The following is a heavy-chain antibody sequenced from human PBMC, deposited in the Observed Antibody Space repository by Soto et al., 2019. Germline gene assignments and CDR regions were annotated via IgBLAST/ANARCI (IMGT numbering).Heavy chain of an antibody. J-gene: IGHJ5*02. CDR3: ARRKLFIAAAVHNWFDP. CDR2: INHSGST. CDR1: GGSFSGYY. V-gene: IGHV4-34*01. Sequence: PSETLSLTCAVYGGSFSGYYWSWIRQPPGKGLEWIGEINHSGSTNYNPSLKSRVTISVDTSKNQFSLKLSSVTAADTAVYYCARRKLFIAAAVHNWFDPWGQGTLVTVS. D-gene: IGHD6-13*01.